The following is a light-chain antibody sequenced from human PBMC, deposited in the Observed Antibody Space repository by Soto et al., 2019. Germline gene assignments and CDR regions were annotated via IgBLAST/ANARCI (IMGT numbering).Light chain of an antibody. CDR2: QGS. V-gene: IGLV3-1*01. CDR3: QAWDSSTVL. Sequence: SYELTQPPSVSVSPGQTASITCFGDKLGDKYACWYQQKPGQSPVVVIYQGSKRPSGIPERFSGSNSGNTAALTISGTQAVDEADYYCQAWDSSTVLFGGGTKVTVL. J-gene: IGLJ2*01. CDR1: KLGDKY.